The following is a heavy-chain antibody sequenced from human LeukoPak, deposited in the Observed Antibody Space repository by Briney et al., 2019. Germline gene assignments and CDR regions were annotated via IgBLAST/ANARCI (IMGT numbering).Heavy chain of an antibody. CDR2: INHSGST. CDR1: GGSFSGYY. V-gene: IGHV4-34*01. CDR3: ARGVVAAPQTFDY. D-gene: IGHD2-15*01. Sequence: SETLSLTCAVYGGSFSGYYWSWIRQPPGKGLEWIGEINHSGSTNYNPSLKSRVTISVDTSKNQFSLKLTSVTAADTAVYYCARGVVAAPQTFDYWGQGDLVTVSS. J-gene: IGHJ4*02.